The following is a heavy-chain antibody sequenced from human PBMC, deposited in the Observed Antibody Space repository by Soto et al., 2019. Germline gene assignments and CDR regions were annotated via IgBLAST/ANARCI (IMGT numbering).Heavy chain of an antibody. CDR2: INPSDGST. CDR1: GYTFTSYG. J-gene: IGHJ4*02. D-gene: IGHD4-17*01. V-gene: IGHV1-18*03. Sequence: ASVKVSCKASGYTFTSYGISWVRQAPGQGLEWMGWINPSDGSTTYAQKFQGRVTMTRDTSTSTVYMELSSLRSEDIAVYYCARLATVTPPYYFDYWGQGTLVTVSS. CDR3: ARLATVTPPYYFDY.